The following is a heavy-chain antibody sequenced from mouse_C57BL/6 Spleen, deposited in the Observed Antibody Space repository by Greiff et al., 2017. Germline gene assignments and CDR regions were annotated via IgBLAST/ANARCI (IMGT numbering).Heavy chain of an antibody. CDR3: ARHEIYYGNYNAMDY. CDR1: GYTFTSYW. Sequence: QVQLQQPGAELVKPGASVKLSCKASGYTFTSYWMHWVKQRPGQGLEWIGMIHPNSGSTNYNEKFKSKATLTVDKSSSTAYMQLSSLTSEDSAVYYCARHEIYYGNYNAMDYWGQGTSVTVSS. D-gene: IGHD2-1*01. V-gene: IGHV1-64*01. J-gene: IGHJ4*01. CDR2: IHPNSGST.